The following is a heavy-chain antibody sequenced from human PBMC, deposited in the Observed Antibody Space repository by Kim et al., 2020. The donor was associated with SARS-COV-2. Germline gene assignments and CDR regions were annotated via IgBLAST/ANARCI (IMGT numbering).Heavy chain of an antibody. V-gene: IGHV1-69*13. J-gene: IGHJ6*02. CDR2: IIPVFNTA. Sequence: SVKVSCKASGGTFSGSAISWVRQAPGQGLEWMGGIIPVFNTATYAQKFQGRVTITADESTSTAYMELSSLRSEDTAVYFCARGFGGSGSHYIPSYYYFGMYVWGQGTTVTVSS. D-gene: IGHD3-10*01. CDR3: ARGFGGSGSHYIPSYYYFGMYV. CDR1: GGTFSGSA.